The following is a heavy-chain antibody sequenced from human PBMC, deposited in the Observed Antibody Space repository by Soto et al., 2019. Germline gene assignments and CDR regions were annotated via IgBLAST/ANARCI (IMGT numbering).Heavy chain of an antibody. CDR2: ISGSGGST. CDR1: GLTFSSYA. D-gene: IGHD2-2*01. CDR3: AKASVPAALYYYYYMDV. Sequence: GGSMRLSCAASGLTFSSYAMSWVRQAPGKGLEWVSAISGSGGSTYYADSVKGRFTISRDNSKNTLYLQMNSLRAEDTAVYYCAKASVPAALYYYYYMDVWGKGTTVTVSS. V-gene: IGHV3-23*01. J-gene: IGHJ6*03.